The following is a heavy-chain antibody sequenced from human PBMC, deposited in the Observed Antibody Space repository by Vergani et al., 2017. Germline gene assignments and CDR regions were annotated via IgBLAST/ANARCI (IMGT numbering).Heavy chain of an antibody. CDR1: GFTFSSYA. Sequence: QVQLVESGGGVVQPGRSLRLSCAASGFTFSSYAMHWVRQAPGKGLEWVAVISYDGSNKYYADSVKGRFTISRDNSKNTLYLQMNSLRAEETAVYYCARDLFVVVVAATFNFDYWGQGTLVTVSS. V-gene: IGHV3-30-3*01. CDR3: ARDLFVVVVAATFNFDY. D-gene: IGHD2-15*01. J-gene: IGHJ4*02. CDR2: ISYDGSNK.